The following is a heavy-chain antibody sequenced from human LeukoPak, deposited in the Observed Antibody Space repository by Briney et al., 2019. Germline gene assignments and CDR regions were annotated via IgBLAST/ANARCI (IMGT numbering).Heavy chain of an antibody. CDR1: GGSISSYY. D-gene: IGHD3-22*01. CDR3: ARGFISSGYYPPFDY. CDR2: IYYSGST. J-gene: IGHJ4*02. V-gene: IGHV4-59*01. Sequence: SETLSLTCTVSGGSISSYYWSWIRQPPAKGPEWIGYIYYSGSTNYNPSLKSRVTISVDPSKNQFSLKLSSVTAADTAVYYCARGFISSGYYPPFDYWGQGTLVTVSS.